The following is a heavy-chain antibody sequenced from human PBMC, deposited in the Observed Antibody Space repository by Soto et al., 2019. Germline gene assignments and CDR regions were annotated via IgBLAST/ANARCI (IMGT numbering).Heavy chain of an antibody. V-gene: IGHV3-11*06. D-gene: IGHD5-12*01. CDR1: GFIFSDYY. J-gene: IGHJ4*02. CDR2: ISSSGSFT. CDR3: ATGSESGYDLFDY. Sequence: GGSLRLSCVASGFIFSDYYMSWIRQAPGKGLEWVSYISSSGSFTNYADSVKGRFSISRDNAKNSLYLHMNSLRAEDTAVYYCATGSESGYDLFDYWGQGTQVTV.